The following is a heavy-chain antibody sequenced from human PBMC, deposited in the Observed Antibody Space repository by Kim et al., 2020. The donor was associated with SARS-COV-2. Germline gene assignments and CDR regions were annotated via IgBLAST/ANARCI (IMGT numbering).Heavy chain of an antibody. CDR2: IRTNTYGGTR. J-gene: IGHJ6*03. CDR3: ARSRRASEYMDV. V-gene: IGHV3-49*04. CDR1: GFTFSDYY. D-gene: IGHD3-16*01. Sequence: GASLRLSCTASGFTFSDYYMTWVRLAPGKGLEWVGLIRTNTYGGTREYAPSVKDRFTVSRDDSHSVAYLQLNSLRSEDTAVYYCARSRRASEYMDVWGKG.